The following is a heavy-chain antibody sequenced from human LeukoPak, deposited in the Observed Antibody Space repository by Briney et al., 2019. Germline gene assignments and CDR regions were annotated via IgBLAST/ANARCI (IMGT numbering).Heavy chain of an antibody. J-gene: IGHJ6*03. CDR3: ARCSNAYYYYMDV. CDR2: INHSGST. CDR1: GGSFSGYY. D-gene: IGHD2-8*01. V-gene: IGHV4-34*01. Sequence: SETLSLTCAVYGGSFSGYYWSWIRQPPGKGLEWIGEINHSGSTNYNPSLKSRVTISVDTSKNQFSLKLSSVTAADTAVYYCARCSNAYYYYMDVWGKGTTVTVSS.